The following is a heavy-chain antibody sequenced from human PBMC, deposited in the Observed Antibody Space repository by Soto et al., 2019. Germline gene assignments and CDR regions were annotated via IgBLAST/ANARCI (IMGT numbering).Heavy chain of an antibody. V-gene: IGHV3-33*01. J-gene: IGHJ6*03. CDR2: IWYDGSNK. CDR1: GFTFSSYG. Sequence: QVQLVESGGGVVQPGRSLRLSCAASGFTFSSYGMHWVRQAPGKGLEWVAVIWYDGSNKYYADSVKGRFTISRDNSKNTLYLQMYSLRAEDTAVYYCARDRAVAPYYYYMDVWGKGTTVTVSS. CDR3: ARDRAVAPYYYYMDV.